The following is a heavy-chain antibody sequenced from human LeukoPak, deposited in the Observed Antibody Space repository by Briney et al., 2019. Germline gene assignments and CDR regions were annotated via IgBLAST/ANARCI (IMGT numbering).Heavy chain of an antibody. CDR2: INHSGST. CDR3: ARTRPVLLWFHGANWFDP. CDR1: GGSFSGYY. J-gene: IGHJ5*02. D-gene: IGHD3-10*01. V-gene: IGHV4-34*01. Sequence: SETLSLTCAVYGGSFSGYYWSWIRQPPGKGLEWIGEINHSGSTNYNPSLKSRVTISVDTSKNQFSLKLSSVTAADTAVYYCARTRPVLLWFHGANWFDPWGQGTLVTVSS.